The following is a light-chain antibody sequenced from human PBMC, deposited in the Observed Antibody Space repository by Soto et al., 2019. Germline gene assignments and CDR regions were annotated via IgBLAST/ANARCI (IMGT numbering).Light chain of an antibody. J-gene: IGKJ1*01. V-gene: IGKV3-20*01. Sequence: IVLTQSPGTLSLSQGERATLYCRASQSVSSSYLAWYQQKPGQAPRLLIYGASSRATGIPDRFSGSGSGTDFTLTISSLQSEDFAVYYCQQYNKWRTFGQGTKV. CDR2: GAS. CDR3: QQYNKWRT. CDR1: QSVSSSY.